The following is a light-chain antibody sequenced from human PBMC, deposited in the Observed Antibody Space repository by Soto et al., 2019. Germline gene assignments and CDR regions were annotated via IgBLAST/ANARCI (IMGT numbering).Light chain of an antibody. V-gene: IGLV2-23*01. CDR3: CSYAGNPYV. Sequence: QSAVTQPASVSGSPGQSIAISCTGTSSDVGSYNSVSWYQQHPGKAPKLMIYEGSKRPSGVSDRFSGSKSGNTASLTISRLQAEDEADYYCCSYAGNPYVFGTGTKLTVL. CDR1: SSDVGSYNS. J-gene: IGLJ1*01. CDR2: EGS.